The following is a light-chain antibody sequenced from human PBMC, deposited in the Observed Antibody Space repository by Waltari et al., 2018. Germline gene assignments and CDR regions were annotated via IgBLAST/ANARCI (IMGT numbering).Light chain of an antibody. V-gene: IGKV3-15*01. CDR2: GAS. CDR1: QSVSRD. CDR3: QQYENWPRT. Sequence: IEMTQSPANLSVSPGERATLSCRASQSVSRDLAWYQHKPGQAPRLLIYGASTRATGIPARFSGSGSGTEFILTISSLQSEDFAVYYCQQYENWPRTFGQGTKVEIK. J-gene: IGKJ1*01.